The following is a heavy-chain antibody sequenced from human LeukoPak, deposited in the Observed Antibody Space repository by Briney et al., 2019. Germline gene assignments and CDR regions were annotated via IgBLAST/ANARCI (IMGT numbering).Heavy chain of an antibody. D-gene: IGHD3-9*01. J-gene: IGHJ3*02. V-gene: IGHV3-21*01. CDR3: AREVRNYDILTAYYTDAFDI. CDR1: GFTFSSYS. CDR2: ISSSTSYI. Sequence: GGSLRLSCAASGFTFSSYSMNWVRQAPEKGLEWVSSISSSTSYIHYADSVKGRFTISRDNAKNSMYLQMNSLRAEDTAVYYCAREVRNYDILTAYYTDAFDIWGQGTMVTVSS.